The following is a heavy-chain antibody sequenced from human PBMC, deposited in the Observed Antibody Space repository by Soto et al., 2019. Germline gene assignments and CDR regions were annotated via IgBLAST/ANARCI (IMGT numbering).Heavy chain of an antibody. D-gene: IGHD6-6*01. J-gene: IGHJ6*02. V-gene: IGHV3-23*01. CDR1: GFTFSSYA. CDR3: AIGVAARPHGYYYYGMDV. Sequence: HPGGSLRLSCAASGFTFSSYAMSWVRQAPGKGLEWVSAISGSGGSTYYADSVKGRFTISRDNSKNTLYLQMNSLRAEDTAVYYCAIGVAARPHGYYYYGMDVWGQGTTVTVSS. CDR2: ISGSGGST.